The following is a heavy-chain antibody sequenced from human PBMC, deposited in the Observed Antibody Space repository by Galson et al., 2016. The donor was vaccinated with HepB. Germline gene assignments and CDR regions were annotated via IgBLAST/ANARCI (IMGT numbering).Heavy chain of an antibody. D-gene: IGHD6-13*01. Sequence: SLRLSCAASGFPFSINSMNWVRQAPGKGLEWVSYIGGTTSTIFYADSVKGRFTISRDNAEDSLYLQMNNLRAEDSAIYYCAREYAPAAGGGFWGQGTLVTVSS. CDR3: AREYAPAAGGGF. CDR1: GFPFSINS. J-gene: IGHJ4*02. CDR2: IGGTTSTI. V-gene: IGHV3-48*04.